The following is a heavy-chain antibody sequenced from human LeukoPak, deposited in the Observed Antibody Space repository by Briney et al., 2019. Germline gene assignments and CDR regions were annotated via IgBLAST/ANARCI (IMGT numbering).Heavy chain of an antibody. CDR1: GFTLSRAT. D-gene: IGHD3-10*01. J-gene: IGHJ4*02. Sequence: GGSLRLSCAASGFTLSRATMSWLRQAPGKGLELVSALNSGGGSTSAESVKGRFIISRDNSKNTLYLQMNSLRAEDTAVYYCAKGSDTAGSYRPFDYWGQGTLVTVSS. V-gene: IGHV3-23*01. CDR3: AKGSDTAGSYRPFDY. CDR2: LNSGGGST.